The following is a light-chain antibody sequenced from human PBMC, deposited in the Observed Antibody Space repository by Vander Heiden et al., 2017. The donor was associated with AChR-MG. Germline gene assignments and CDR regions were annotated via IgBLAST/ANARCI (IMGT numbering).Light chain of an antibody. CDR3: QQYGSSLWRT. CDR1: QSVSSSY. Sequence: EIVLTQSPGTLSLSPGERATLSCRASQSVSSSYLAWYQQKPGQAPRLLIYGASSRATGIPDFTLTISRLEPEDFAVYYCQQYGSSLWRTFGQGTKVEIK. V-gene: IGKV3-20*01. CDR2: GAS. J-gene: IGKJ1*01.